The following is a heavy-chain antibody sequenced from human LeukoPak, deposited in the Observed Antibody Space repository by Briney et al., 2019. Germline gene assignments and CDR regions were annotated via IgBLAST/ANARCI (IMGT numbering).Heavy chain of an antibody. V-gene: IGHV3-21*04. CDR2: ISSSSSYI. J-gene: IGHJ3*02. D-gene: IGHD3-22*01. CDR1: GFTFSSYS. CDR3: AKEVYYDSSGYYHDAFDI. Sequence: GGSLSLSCAASGFTFSSYSMNWVRQAPGKGLEWVSSISSSSSYIYYADSVKGRFTISRDNSKNTLYLQMNSLRAEDTAVYYCAKEVYYDSSGYYHDAFDIWGQGTMVTVSS.